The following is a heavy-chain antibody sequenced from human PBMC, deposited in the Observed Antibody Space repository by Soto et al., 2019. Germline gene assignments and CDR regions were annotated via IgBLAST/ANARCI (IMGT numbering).Heavy chain of an antibody. V-gene: IGHV3-30*18. D-gene: IGHD3-10*01. CDR1: GFTFSSYG. CDR2: ISYDGSNK. CDR3: AKVYEGYYGSGSPQFRDYYYGMDV. J-gene: IGHJ6*02. Sequence: QVQLVESGGGVVQPGRSLRLSCAASGFTFSSYGMHWVRQAPGKGLEWVAVISYDGSNKYYADSVKGRFTISRDNSKKMLYLQMNSLRAEDPAVYYCAKVYEGYYGSGSPQFRDYYYGMDVWGQGTMVTVSS.